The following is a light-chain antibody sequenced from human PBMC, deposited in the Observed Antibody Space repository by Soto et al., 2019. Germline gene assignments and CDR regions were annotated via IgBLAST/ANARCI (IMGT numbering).Light chain of an antibody. CDR3: QQSYSTPWT. Sequence: DIQMTQSPSSLSASVGDRVTITCRASQSITNYLNWYQQKPGKAPKLLIYAASSLQSGVPSRFSGREYETDFTLSISSLQPEDFATYYCQQSYSTPWTFGQGTKVEIK. CDR2: AAS. J-gene: IGKJ1*01. CDR1: QSITNY. V-gene: IGKV1-39*01.